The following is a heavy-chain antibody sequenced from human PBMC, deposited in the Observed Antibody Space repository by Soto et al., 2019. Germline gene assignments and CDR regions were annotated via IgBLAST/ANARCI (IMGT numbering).Heavy chain of an antibody. Sequence: SETLSLTCTVSGGSISSSSYYWGWIRQPPGKGLEWIGSIYYSGSTYYDPSLKSRVTISVDTSKNQFSLKLSSVTAADTAVYYCARHDSSGWYYFDYWGQGTLVTVSS. V-gene: IGHV4-39*01. CDR1: GGSISSSSYY. CDR2: IYYSGST. D-gene: IGHD6-19*01. J-gene: IGHJ4*02. CDR3: ARHDSSGWYYFDY.